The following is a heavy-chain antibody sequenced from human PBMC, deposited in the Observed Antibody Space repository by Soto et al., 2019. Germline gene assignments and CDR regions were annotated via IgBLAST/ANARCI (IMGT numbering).Heavy chain of an antibody. CDR1: GFTFSSYV. V-gene: IGHV3-23*01. CDR3: AKAQTRYDFWSGFTTPFDY. Sequence: EVKLLESGGGLVEPGGSLRLSCAASGFTFSSYVMSWVRQAPGKGLEWVSAVSGSGGSKYYADSVRGRFTISRDNSKKTLYLQVNSLRAEDTAVYYCAKAQTRYDFWSGFTTPFDYWGQGTLVTVSS. CDR2: VSGSGGSK. J-gene: IGHJ4*02. D-gene: IGHD3-3*01.